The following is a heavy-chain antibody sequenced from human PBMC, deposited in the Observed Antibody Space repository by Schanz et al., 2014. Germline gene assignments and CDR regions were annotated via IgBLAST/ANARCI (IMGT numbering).Heavy chain of an antibody. V-gene: IGHV3-11*01. CDR1: GFTFSAYW. Sequence: VQLVEYGGGLVQPGESLRLSCAASGFTFSAYWMAWIRQAPGKGLEWVSYINGGGETTYYADSVRGRFTISRDNAKNSLFLQMNSLRAEDTAKYYCARGNYGMDVWGQGTTVTVSS. CDR3: ARGNYGMDV. CDR2: INGGGETT. J-gene: IGHJ6*02.